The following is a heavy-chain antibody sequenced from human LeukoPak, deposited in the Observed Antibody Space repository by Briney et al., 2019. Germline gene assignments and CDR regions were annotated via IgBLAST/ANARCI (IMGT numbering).Heavy chain of an antibody. Sequence: SETLSLTCTVSGGSISSSSYYWGWIRQPPGKGLEWIGSIYYSGSTYYNPSLKSRVTISVDTSKNQFSLKLSSVTAADTAVYYCARSFRDIVVAPAAMGYWGQGTLVTVSS. J-gene: IGHJ4*02. V-gene: IGHV4-39*01. CDR1: GGSISSSSYY. CDR2: IYYSGST. CDR3: ARSFRDIVVAPAAMGY. D-gene: IGHD2-2*01.